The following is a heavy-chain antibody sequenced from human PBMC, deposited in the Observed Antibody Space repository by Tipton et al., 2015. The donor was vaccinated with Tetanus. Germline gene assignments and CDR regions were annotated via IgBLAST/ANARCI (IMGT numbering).Heavy chain of an antibody. D-gene: IGHD4-11*01. J-gene: IGHJ3*02. CDR3: ARNVYTVTNDAFDI. Sequence: TLSLTCTVSGDSASTGNFYWSWIRQPPGKGLEWIAFIHHSGLAFSKPSLKSRVSISIDTSQSQFSLRLTSVTAADTAVYFCARNVYTVTNDAFDIWGHGTLVNVSS. CDR1: GDSASTGNFY. V-gene: IGHV4-30-4*01. CDR2: IHHSGLA.